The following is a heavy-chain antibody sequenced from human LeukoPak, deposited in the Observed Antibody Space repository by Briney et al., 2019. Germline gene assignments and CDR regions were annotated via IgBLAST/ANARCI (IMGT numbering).Heavy chain of an antibody. Sequence: GRSLRLSCAASGFTFSSYGMHWVRQAPGKGLEWVAVIWYDGSNKYYADSVKGRFTISRDNSKNTLYLQMNSLRAEDTAAYYCARDGYEMYYYYYGMDVWGQGTTVTVSS. CDR3: ARDGYEMYYYYYGMDV. D-gene: IGHD5-12*01. V-gene: IGHV3-33*01. J-gene: IGHJ6*02. CDR2: IWYDGSNK. CDR1: GFTFSSYG.